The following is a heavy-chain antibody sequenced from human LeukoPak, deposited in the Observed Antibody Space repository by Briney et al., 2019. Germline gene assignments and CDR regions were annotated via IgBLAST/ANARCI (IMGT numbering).Heavy chain of an antibody. CDR2: FSGSGGST. V-gene: IGHV3-23*01. CDR1: GFTFSSYA. CDR3: AKDISTVEMATMAEY. J-gene: IGHJ4*02. Sequence: GGSLRLSCAASGFTFSSYARSWVRQAPGKGLEWVSGFSGSGGSTYYADSVKGRFTISRDNSKNKLYLQMNSLRAEDTAVYYCAKDISTVEMATMAEYWGQGTLVTVSS. D-gene: IGHD5-24*01.